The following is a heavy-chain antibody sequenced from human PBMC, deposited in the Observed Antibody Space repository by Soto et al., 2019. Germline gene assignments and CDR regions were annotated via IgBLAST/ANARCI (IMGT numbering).Heavy chain of an antibody. D-gene: IGHD3-3*01. CDR3: ARDRGVGTPDSFNI. J-gene: IGHJ3*02. CDR1: GFIFSSYN. Sequence: GGSLRLSCAASGFIFSSYNLNWVRQAAGKGLEWVSYISSSGNTIYYSDSVKGRLTFSRDNGKNSLFLQMNSLREEDTAVYYCARDRGVGTPDSFNIWGQGTMVTV. CDR2: ISSSGNTI. V-gene: IGHV3-48*02.